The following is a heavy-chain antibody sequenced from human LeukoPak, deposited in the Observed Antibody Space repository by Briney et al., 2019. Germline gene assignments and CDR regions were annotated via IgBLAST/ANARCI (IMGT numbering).Heavy chain of an antibody. CDR3: ARVGPRIVVVPAAIGV. V-gene: IGHV3-11*01. CDR2: ISSSGSTI. Sequence: SLRLSCAAPGLTFSDYYMSWIRQAPGKGLEWVSYISSSGSTIYYADSVKGRFTISRDNAKNSLYLQMNSLRAEDTAVYYCARVGPRIVVVPAAIGVWGQGTLVTVSS. CDR1: GLTFSDYY. D-gene: IGHD2-2*01. J-gene: IGHJ4*02.